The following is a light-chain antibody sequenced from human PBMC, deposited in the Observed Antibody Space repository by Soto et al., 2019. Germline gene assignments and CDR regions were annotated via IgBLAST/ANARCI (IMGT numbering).Light chain of an antibody. J-gene: IGKJ5*01. CDR2: AAS. Sequence: IQLTQSPSSLSASVGDRVTITCRASQGIISYLAWYQQKPWKAPKLLIYAASTLQSGVPSRFSGSGSGTDFTLTISSLQPEDFATYYCQQLNSYPLITFGQGTRLEIK. V-gene: IGKV1-9*01. CDR3: QQLNSYPLIT. CDR1: QGIISY.